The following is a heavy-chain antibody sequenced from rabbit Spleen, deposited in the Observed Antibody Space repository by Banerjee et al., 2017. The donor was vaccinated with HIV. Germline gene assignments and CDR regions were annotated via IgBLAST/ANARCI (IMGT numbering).Heavy chain of an antibody. Sequence: QSLEESGGDLVKPGASLTLTCTASGFSFSSSYYMCWVRQAPGKGLEWIACINTGSSGYTYYATWAKGRFTISKTSSTTVTLQMTSLTAADRATYFCARDLVAVIGWNFNLWGPGTLVTVS. J-gene: IGHJ4*01. CDR2: INTGSSGYT. CDR3: ARDLVAVIGWNFNL. D-gene: IGHD1-1*01. V-gene: IGHV1S40*01. CDR1: GFSFSSSYY.